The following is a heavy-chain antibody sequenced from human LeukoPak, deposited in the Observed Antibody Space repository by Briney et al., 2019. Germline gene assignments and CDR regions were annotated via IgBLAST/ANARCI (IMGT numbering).Heavy chain of an antibody. J-gene: IGHJ5*02. CDR3: ARGGGLLWLGEFPNCFDT. CDR1: GSTFSSYA. Sequence: GGSLRLSCAASGSTFSSYAMSWVRQAPGKGLEYVSTISAGGGSTFYADSMKGRSTISRDNSRSTVYLQMNSLKVEDTAVYYCARGGGLLWLGEFPNCFDTWGQGTLVTVSS. CDR2: ISAGGGST. V-gene: IGHV3-23*01. D-gene: IGHD3-10*01.